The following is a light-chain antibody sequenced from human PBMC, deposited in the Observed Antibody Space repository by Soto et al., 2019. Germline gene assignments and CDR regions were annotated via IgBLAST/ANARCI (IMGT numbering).Light chain of an antibody. V-gene: IGKV3-20*01. CDR2: GAS. Sequence: EIVLTQSPGTLSLSPGERATLSCRASQSVSSSYLAWYQQKPGQAARLLIYGASSRATGIPDRFSGSGSGTDFTLTISRLEPEDFAVFYCQHYDSLPITFGQGTRLEIK. CDR1: QSVSSSY. J-gene: IGKJ5*01. CDR3: QHYDSLPIT.